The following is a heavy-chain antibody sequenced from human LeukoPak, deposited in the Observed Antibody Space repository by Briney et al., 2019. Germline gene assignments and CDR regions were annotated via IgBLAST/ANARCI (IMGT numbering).Heavy chain of an antibody. CDR1: GFTVSTDS. J-gene: IGHJ5*02. CDR2: ISSSSSTI. Sequence: GGSLRLSCADSGFTVSTDSMNWVRQARGKGLEWVSYISSSSSTIYYADSVKGRFTISRDNAKNSLYLQMNSLRAEDTAVYYCARRYGDYGDYPVWFDPWGQGTLVTVSS. D-gene: IGHD4-17*01. CDR3: ARRYGDYGDYPVWFDP. V-gene: IGHV3-48*01.